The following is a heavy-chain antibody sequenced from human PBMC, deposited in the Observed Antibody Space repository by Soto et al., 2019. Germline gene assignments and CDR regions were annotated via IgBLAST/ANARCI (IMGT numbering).Heavy chain of an antibody. Sequence: EVQLLESGGGLVQPGGSLRLSCVASGFTFSTYTMSWVRQAPGKGLEWVSVISGSGGSSGPSYADSVQGRFSISRDNTRYTLYLQMNSLRGEDTAMYYCAKARCSTANCYVPEYWGQGTRVTVSS. CDR3: AKARCSTANCYVPEY. CDR1: GFTFSTYT. D-gene: IGHD2-2*01. J-gene: IGHJ4*02. V-gene: IGHV3-23*01. CDR2: ISGSGGSSGP.